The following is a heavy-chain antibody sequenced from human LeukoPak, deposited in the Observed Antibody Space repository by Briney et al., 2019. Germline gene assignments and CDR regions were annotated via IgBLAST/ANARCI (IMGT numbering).Heavy chain of an antibody. CDR3: TNLLSGYYDSSGDPDY. Sequence: GGSLKLSCAASGFTFSGSAMHWVRQASGKGLEWVGRIRSKANSYATAYAASVKGRFTISRDDSKNTAYLQMNSLKTEDTAVYYCTNLLSGYYDSSGDPDYWGQGTLVTVSS. CDR2: IRSKANSYAT. J-gene: IGHJ4*02. D-gene: IGHD3-22*01. CDR1: GFTFSGSA. V-gene: IGHV3-73*01.